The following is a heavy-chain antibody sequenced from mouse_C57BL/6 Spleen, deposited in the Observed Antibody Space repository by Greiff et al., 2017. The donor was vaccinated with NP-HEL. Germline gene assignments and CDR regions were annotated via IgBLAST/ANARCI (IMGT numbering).Heavy chain of an antibody. Sequence: VQLQQPGAELVKPGASVKMSCKASGYTFTSYWITWVKQRPGQGLEWIGDIYPGSGSTNYNEKFKSKATLTVDTSSSTAYMQLSSLTSEDSAVYYCARFLTTVVATDYYAMGYWGQGTSVTVSS. J-gene: IGHJ4*01. CDR3: ARFLTTVVATDYYAMGY. V-gene: IGHV1-55*01. CDR2: IYPGSGST. CDR1: GYTFTSYW. D-gene: IGHD1-1*01.